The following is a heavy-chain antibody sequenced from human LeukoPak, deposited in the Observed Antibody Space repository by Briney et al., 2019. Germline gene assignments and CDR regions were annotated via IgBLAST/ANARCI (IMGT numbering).Heavy chain of an antibody. V-gene: IGHV3-7*01. Sequence: GGSLRLSCAASGFTFSSYWMSWVRQAPGKGLEWVANIKQDGSEKYYVDSVKGRFTISRDNAKNTLYLQMNSLRAEDTAVYYCARDRANSGWSTYYYYYGMDVWAQGTTVTVSS. CDR1: GFTFSSYW. CDR2: IKQDGSEK. CDR3: ARDRANSGWSTYYYYYGMDV. J-gene: IGHJ6*02. D-gene: IGHD6-19*01.